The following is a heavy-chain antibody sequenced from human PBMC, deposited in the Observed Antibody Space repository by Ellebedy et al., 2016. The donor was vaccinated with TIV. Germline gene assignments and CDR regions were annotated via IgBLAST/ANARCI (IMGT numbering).Heavy chain of an antibody. Sequence: PGGSLRLSCVASGFSFSSYGMHWVRQAPGKGLEWVSGLTASGDSTSYADSVKGRFTISRDNSKNTLYLQMNSLRVEDTAIYYGVVTGWRGGTIVPFTYWGQGSLVTVSS. CDR1: GFSFSSYG. J-gene: IGHJ4*02. V-gene: IGHV3-23*01. D-gene: IGHD2-21*02. CDR2: LTASGDST. CDR3: VVTGWRGGTIVPFTY.